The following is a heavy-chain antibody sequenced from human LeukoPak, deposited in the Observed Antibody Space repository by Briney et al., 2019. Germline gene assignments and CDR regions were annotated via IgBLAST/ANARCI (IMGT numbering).Heavy chain of an antibody. Sequence: EASVKVSCKASGYTFTGYYMHWVRQAPGQRLEWMGWINPNSGGTNYAQKFQGRVTMTRDTSISTAYMELSRLRSDDTAVYYCARGLGPRTAYYYDSSGYFGTAFDPWGQGTLVTVSS. CDR3: ARGLGPRTAYYYDSSGYFGTAFDP. CDR1: GYTFTGYY. J-gene: IGHJ5*02. V-gene: IGHV1-2*02. D-gene: IGHD3-22*01. CDR2: INPNSGGT.